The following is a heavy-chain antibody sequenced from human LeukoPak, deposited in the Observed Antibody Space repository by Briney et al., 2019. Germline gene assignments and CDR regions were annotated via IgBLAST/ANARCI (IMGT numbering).Heavy chain of an antibody. Sequence: SQTLSLTCAVSGGSISSGGYSWSWIRQPPGKGLEWIGYIYHSGSTYYNPSLKSRVTISVDRSKNQFSLRLSSVTAADTAVYYCARDRGTPNWYFDLWGRGTLVTVSS. V-gene: IGHV4-30-2*01. CDR3: ARDRGTPNWYFDL. CDR2: IYHSGST. D-gene: IGHD1-14*01. CDR1: GGSISSGGYS. J-gene: IGHJ2*01.